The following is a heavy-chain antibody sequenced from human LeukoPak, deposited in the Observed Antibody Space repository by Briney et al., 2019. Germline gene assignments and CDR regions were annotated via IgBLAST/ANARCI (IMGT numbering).Heavy chain of an antibody. CDR2: INPRDGTT. CDR3: ARDLTGYTYDYQYRGNWFDP. V-gene: IGHV1-46*01. D-gene: IGHD5-18*01. CDR1: GYTFTSYD. Sequence: GAPVKVSCKASGYTFTSYDMHWVRQAPGQGLEWMGIINPRDGTTTYAQKFQGRIIMTRDTSTNTVHMELRSLRTGDTAMYYCARDLTGYTYDYQYRGNWFDPWGQGSLVTVSS. J-gene: IGHJ5*02.